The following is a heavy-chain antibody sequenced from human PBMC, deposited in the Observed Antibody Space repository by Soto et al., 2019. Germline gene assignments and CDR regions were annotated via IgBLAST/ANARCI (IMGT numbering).Heavy chain of an antibody. V-gene: IGHV1-69*01. D-gene: IGHD4-17*01. J-gene: IGHJ6*02. CDR3: ARGNVYGDSSRYYYDMDV. CDR2: IIPAFSTP. Sequence: QVQLEQSGAEVKKPGSSVTVSCKASGGTFSRFAISWVRQAPGQGLEWLGGIIPAFSTPSYAQKFQDRVTLTADESTGTVFMKLSSLRSDDTAVYYCARGNVYGDSSRYYYDMDVWGQGTTVTVSS. CDR1: GGTFSRFA.